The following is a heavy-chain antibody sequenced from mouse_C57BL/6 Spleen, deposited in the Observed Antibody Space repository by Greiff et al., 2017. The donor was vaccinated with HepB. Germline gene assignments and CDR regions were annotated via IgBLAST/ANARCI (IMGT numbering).Heavy chain of an antibody. D-gene: IGHD1-1*01. J-gene: IGHJ2*01. V-gene: IGHV1-26*01. CDR3: ARSPYYGSSYYFDY. Sequence: VQLQQSGPELVKPGASVKISCKASGYTFTDYYMNWVKQSHGKSLEWIGDINPNNGGTSYNQKFKGKATLTVDTSSSTAYMQLSSLTSEDSAVYYCARSPYYGSSYYFDYWGQGTTLTVSS. CDR2: INPNNGGT. CDR1: GYTFTDYY.